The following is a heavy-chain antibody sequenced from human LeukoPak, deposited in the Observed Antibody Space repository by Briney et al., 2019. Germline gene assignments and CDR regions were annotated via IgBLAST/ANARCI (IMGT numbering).Heavy chain of an antibody. D-gene: IGHD6-13*01. J-gene: IGHJ3*02. CDR3: ARPELVADAFDI. Sequence: SETLSLTCTVSGGSISSYYWSWIRQPPGKGLEWIGYIYYSGSTYYNPSLKSRVTISVDTSKNQFSLKLSSVTAADTAVYYCARPELVADAFDIWGQGTMVTVSS. CDR1: GGSISSYY. V-gene: IGHV4-59*04. CDR2: IYYSGST.